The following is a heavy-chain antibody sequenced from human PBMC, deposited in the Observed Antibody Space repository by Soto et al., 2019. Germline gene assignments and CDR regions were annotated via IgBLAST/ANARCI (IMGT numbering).Heavy chain of an antibody. Sequence: EVQLVESGGGLVKPGGSLRLSCAASGFTFSSYSMNWVRQAPGKGLEWVSSISSSSSYIYYADSVKGRFTISRDNAKNSLYLQMNSLRAEDTAVYYCARDLAHYDYIWGSYRGYWGQGTLVTVSS. V-gene: IGHV3-21*01. J-gene: IGHJ4*02. CDR3: ARDLAHYDYIWGSYRGY. D-gene: IGHD3-16*02. CDR2: ISSSSSYI. CDR1: GFTFSSYS.